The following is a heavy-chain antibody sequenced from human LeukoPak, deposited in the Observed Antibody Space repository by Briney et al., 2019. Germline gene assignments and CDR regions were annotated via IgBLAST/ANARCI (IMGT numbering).Heavy chain of an antibody. D-gene: IGHD6-19*01. CDR2: IYSAGAT. CDR3: ARDNSGYSSGWYGIPYYYYYYGMDV. V-gene: IGHV3-66*01. J-gene: IGHJ6*02. CDR1: GFTVSDNY. Sequence: GGSLRLSCAASGFTVSDNYMTWVRQAPGKGLEWVSSIYSAGATHYAESVKGRFTISRDNSKNTLYLQMNSLRAEDTAVYYCARDNSGYSSGWYGIPYYYYYYGMDVWGQGTTVTVSS.